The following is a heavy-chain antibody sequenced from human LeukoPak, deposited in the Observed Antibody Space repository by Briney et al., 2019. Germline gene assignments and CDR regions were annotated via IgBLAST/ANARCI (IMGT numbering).Heavy chain of an antibody. CDR2: PYHSGST. CDR1: GYSISSGNY. CDR3: ARGEVGSIGRLGY. V-gene: IGHV4-38-2*02. J-gene: IGHJ4*02. D-gene: IGHD1-26*01. Sequence: PSETLSLTCSVSGYSISSGNYWGWIRQPPGKTLEGIGSPYHSGSTQLHPSLHSRVTISVDTSKNQFFLTLSSVTATDTAVYYCARGEVGSIGRLGYWGQGILVTVSS.